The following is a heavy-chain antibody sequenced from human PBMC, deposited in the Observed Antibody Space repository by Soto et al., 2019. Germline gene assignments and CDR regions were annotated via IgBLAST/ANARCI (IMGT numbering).Heavy chain of an antibody. J-gene: IGHJ4*02. CDR2: IYHSGST. D-gene: IGHD4-17*01. Sequence: PSETLSLTCAVSGYSISSGYYWGWILQPPGKGLEWIGSIYHSGSTYYNPSLKSRVTISVDTSKNQFSLKLSSVTAADTAVYYCARARYGGNSNGWDYWGQGTLVTVSS. CDR1: GYSISSGYY. CDR3: ARARYGGNSNGWDY. V-gene: IGHV4-38-2*01.